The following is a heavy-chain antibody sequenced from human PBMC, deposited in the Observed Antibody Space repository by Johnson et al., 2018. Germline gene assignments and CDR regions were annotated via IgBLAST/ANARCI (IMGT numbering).Heavy chain of an antibody. CDR1: GFSFDDYA. J-gene: IGHJ3*02. D-gene: IGHD1-1*01. CDR3: ARFASTDTTRANAFDI. V-gene: IGHV3-9*01. CDR2: ISLSSDSV. Sequence: VQLVQSGGGLVQPGGSLRLSCAASGFSFDDYAMHWVRQVPGKGLEWVSGISLSSDSVGYAYSVKGRFTISGDNAKNSLYRQMTSLRVEDTALDHCARFASTDTTRANAFDIWGQGTIVTVSS.